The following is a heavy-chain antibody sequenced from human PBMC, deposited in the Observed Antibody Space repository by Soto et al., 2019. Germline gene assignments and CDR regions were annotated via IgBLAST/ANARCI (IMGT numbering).Heavy chain of an antibody. D-gene: IGHD5-18*01. CDR1: GFTFSSYG. CDR2: ISYDGSNK. Sequence: QVQLVESGGGVVQPGRSLRLSCAASGFTFSSYGMHWVRQAPGKGLEWVAVISYDGSNKYYADSVKGRFTISRDNSKNTLYLQMNSLRAEDTAVYYCAKESRAAAMDTVPDYWGQGTLVTVSS. CDR3: AKESRAAAMDTVPDY. V-gene: IGHV3-30*18. J-gene: IGHJ4*02.